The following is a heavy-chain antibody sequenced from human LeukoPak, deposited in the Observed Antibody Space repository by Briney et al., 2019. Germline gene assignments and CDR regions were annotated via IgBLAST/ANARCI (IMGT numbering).Heavy chain of an antibody. V-gene: IGHV3-48*03. J-gene: IGHJ4*02. Sequence: GGSLRLSCAASGFTFSSYEMNWVRQAPGKGLEWVSYISSSGSTIYYADSVKGRFTISRDNAKNSLYLQMNSLRAEDTAVYYCARGEYGSGSYHIDYWGQGTLVTVSS. CDR2: ISSSGSTI. D-gene: IGHD3-10*01. CDR1: GFTFSSYE. CDR3: ARGEYGSGSYHIDY.